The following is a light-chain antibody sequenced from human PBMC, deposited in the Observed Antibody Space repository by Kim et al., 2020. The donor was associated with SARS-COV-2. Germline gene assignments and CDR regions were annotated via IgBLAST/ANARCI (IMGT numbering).Light chain of an antibody. CDR2: AAS. Sequence: VSPGERATLSCRASQSISSTFVAWYQQKLGQAPRLLIFAASSRAAGTPDRFSGSGSGTDFTLTISSLESEDFAVYYCQQRSNLVTFGGGTKVDIK. CDR3: QQRSNLVT. V-gene: IGKV3D-20*02. CDR1: QSISSTF. J-gene: IGKJ4*01.